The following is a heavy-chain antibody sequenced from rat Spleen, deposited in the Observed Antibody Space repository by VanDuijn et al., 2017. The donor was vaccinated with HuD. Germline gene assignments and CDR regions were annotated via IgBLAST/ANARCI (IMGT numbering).Heavy chain of an antibody. D-gene: IGHD1-9*01. CDR2: ITAGGDYT. J-gene: IGHJ2*01. CDR3: AKGTYYGYYYFDY. V-gene: IGHV5-25*01. CDR1: GFTFSNFY. Sequence: EVQLVESGAGLVQPGRSMNLSCAASGFTFSNFYMAWVRQAPTKGLECVASITAGGDYTYYRDSVKGRFTIPRDNAKSTLYLQMESRRSEDTATYYCAKGTYYGYYYFDYWGQGVMVTVSS.